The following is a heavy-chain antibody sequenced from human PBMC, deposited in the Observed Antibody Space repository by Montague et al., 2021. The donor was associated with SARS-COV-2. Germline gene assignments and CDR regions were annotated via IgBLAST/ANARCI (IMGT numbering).Heavy chain of an antibody. J-gene: IGHJ6*02. CDR2: ISGSGGST. CDR3: AGTLLWFGELLYYYGMDV. V-gene: IGHV3-23*01. D-gene: IGHD3-10*01. Sequence: LRLSCAASGFTFSSYAMSWVRQAPGKGLEWVSAISGSGGSTYYADSVKGRLTISRDNSKNTLYLQMNSLRAEDTAVYYCAGTLLWFGELLYYYGMDVWGQGTTVTVSS. CDR1: GFTFSSYA.